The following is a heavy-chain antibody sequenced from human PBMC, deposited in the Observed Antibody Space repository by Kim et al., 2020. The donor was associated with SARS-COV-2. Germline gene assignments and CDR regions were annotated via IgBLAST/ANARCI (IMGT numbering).Heavy chain of an antibody. V-gene: IGHV4-4*07. CDR2: IYTSGST. CDR3: ARGPARERGSLYFDY. CDR1: GGSISSYY. Sequence: SETLSLTCTVSGGSISSYYWSWIRQPAGKGLEWIGRIYTSGSTNYNPSLKSLVTMSVDTSKNQFSLKLSSVTAADTAVYYCARGPARERGSLYFDYWGQGTLVTVSS. D-gene: IGHD1-26*01. J-gene: IGHJ4*02.